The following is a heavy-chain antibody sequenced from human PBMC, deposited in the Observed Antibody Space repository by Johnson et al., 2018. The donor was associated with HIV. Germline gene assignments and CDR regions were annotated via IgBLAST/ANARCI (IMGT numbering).Heavy chain of an antibody. CDR1: GFTFSSYA. CDR2: ISDDGNNK. Sequence: VQLVESGGGVVQPGRSLRLSCAASGFTFSSYAMHWVRQAPGKGLEWVAVISDDGNNKYYEDSVKGRFIISRDNSKNTLYLQMNRLRTDDTTVYYCARDRFHPHAFDIWGQGTMVTVSS. J-gene: IGHJ3*02. D-gene: IGHD3-10*01. V-gene: IGHV3-30-3*01. CDR3: ARDRFHPHAFDI.